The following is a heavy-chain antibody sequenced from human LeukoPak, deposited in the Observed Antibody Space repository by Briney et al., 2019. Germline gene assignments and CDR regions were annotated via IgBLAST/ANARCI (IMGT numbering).Heavy chain of an antibody. CDR1: GFTFDDYA. V-gene: IGHV3-43*02. J-gene: IGHJ4*02. Sequence: GGSLRLPCKASGFTFDDYAIHWVRQAPGKGLEWVSFIRGDAVSTDYADSVKGRFTISRDNSKNSLYLQMNSLRPEDTALYCCVRSWYYFDSWGQGTLVTVSS. CDR3: VRSWYYFDS. D-gene: IGHD2-15*01. CDR2: IRGDAVST.